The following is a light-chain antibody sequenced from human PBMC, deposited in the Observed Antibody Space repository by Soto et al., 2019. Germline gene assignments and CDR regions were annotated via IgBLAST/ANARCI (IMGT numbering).Light chain of an antibody. CDR2: AAS. CDR1: QTISTW. J-gene: IGKJ1*01. Sequence: DIQVTQSPPPLSASVGDRGTLTRRASQTISTWMAWYQQKPGKVPNLLIYAASSLQTGVPSRFSGSGSGTDFTLTISSLQPEDFATYYCQQSYKSPPTFGPGTKVDIK. V-gene: IGKV1-39*01. CDR3: QQSYKSPPT.